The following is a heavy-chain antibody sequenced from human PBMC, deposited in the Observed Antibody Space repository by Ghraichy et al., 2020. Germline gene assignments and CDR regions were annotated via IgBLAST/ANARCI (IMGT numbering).Heavy chain of an antibody. CDR1: GFTFANFA. D-gene: IGHD1-1*01. V-gene: IGHV3-23*01. CDR3: AKKVLPTAMSAFDI. Sequence: GGSLRLSCAASGFTFANFAMYWVRQAPGKGLEWVSAISSYEDRTYYADSVKGRFTISRDNSQNTVYLQMSSLTAEDTAVYYCAKKVLPTAMSAFDIWGQGTMVTVSS. CDR2: ISSYEDRT. J-gene: IGHJ3*02.